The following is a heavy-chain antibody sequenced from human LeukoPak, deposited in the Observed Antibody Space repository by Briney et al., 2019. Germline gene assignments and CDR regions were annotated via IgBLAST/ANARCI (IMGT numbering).Heavy chain of an antibody. CDR1: GGSISSSY. J-gene: IGHJ4*02. V-gene: IGHV4-59*01. CDR3: ARDEGSGWYGVDY. Sequence: SETLSLTCTVSGGSISSSYWSWIRQPPGKGLEWIGYISYSGITNYNPSLKSRVTISVDTSKKQFSLKLSSVTAADTAVYYCARDEGSGWYGVDYWGQGTLITVSS. D-gene: IGHD6-19*01. CDR2: ISYSGIT.